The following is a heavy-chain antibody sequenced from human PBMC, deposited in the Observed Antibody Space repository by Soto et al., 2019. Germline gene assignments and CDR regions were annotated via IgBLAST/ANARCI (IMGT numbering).Heavy chain of an antibody. CDR1: GFTFSSYA. V-gene: IGHV3-30-3*01. D-gene: IGHD3-22*01. J-gene: IGHJ4*02. CDR2: ISYDGSNK. CDR3: ARAALTYYYDSSGYSLVH. Sequence: GGSLRLSCAASGFTFSSYAMHWVRQAPGKGLEWVAVISYDGSNKYYADSVKGRFTISRDNSKNTLYLQMNSLRAEDTAVYYCARAALTYYYDSSGYSLVHWGQGTLVTVSS.